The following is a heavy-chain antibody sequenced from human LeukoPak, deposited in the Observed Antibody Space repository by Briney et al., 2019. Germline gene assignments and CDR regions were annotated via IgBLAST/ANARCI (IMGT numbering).Heavy chain of an antibody. J-gene: IGHJ3*02. CDR3: ARGTTSRALDVSDI. V-gene: IGHV3-21*01. D-gene: IGHD1-7*01. Sequence: GGSLRLSCAGSGFTFSRYTFNWVRQAPGRGLEWVSAISGDSKYIYYSDSVKGRFTISRDNAKNSVFLQMNSLRVEDTAVYYCARGTTSRALDVSDIWGQGTMVTVSS. CDR2: ISGDSKYI. CDR1: GFTFSRYT.